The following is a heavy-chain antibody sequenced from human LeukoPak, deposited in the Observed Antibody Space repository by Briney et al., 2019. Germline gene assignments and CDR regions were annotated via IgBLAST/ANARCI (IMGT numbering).Heavy chain of an antibody. CDR2: IWGRGGST. J-gene: IGHJ6*02. D-gene: IGHD4-17*01. V-gene: IGHV3-23*01. CDR3: AKDTSGSRLRQYYYYYYGMDV. CDR1: GFTFSSYA. Sequence: GGSLRLSCAASGFTFSSYAMSWVRQAPGKGLEWGPGIWGRGGSTYYADSVKGRFTISRDNSKNTLYLQMNSLRAEDTAVYYCAKDTSGSRLRQYYYYYYGMDVWGQGTTVTVSS.